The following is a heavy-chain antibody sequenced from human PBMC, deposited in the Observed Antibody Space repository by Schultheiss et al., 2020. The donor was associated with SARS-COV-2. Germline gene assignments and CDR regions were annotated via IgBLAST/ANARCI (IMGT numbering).Heavy chain of an antibody. V-gene: IGHV1-46*01. J-gene: IGHJ6*02. CDR2: INPSGGST. Sequence: ASVKVSCKASGYTFTGYYMHWVRQAPGQGLEWMGIINPSGGSTSYAQKFQGRVTMTRDTSTSTVYMELSSLRSEDTAVYYCARTVNYYGSGSRGYGMDVWGQGTTVTVSS. CDR1: GYTFTGYY. D-gene: IGHD3-10*01. CDR3: ARTVNYYGSGSRGYGMDV.